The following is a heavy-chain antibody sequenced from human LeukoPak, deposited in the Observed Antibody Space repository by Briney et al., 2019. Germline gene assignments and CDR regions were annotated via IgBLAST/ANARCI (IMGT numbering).Heavy chain of an antibody. CDR2: ISAKNGNK. CDR1: GYTFTNYG. D-gene: IGHD5-18*01. V-gene: IGHV1-18*01. J-gene: IGHJ3*02. Sequence: GASVKVSCKASGYTFTNYGISWVRQAPGQGLEWMGWISAKNGNKKYAEKFQGRVTMTSNTPTSTAYMELGSLRSDDTAVYYCARDTAMPVIDDAFDIWGQGTMVTVSS. CDR3: ARDTAMPVIDDAFDI.